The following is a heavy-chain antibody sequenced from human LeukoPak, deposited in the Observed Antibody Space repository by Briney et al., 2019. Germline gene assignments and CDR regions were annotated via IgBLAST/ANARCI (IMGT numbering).Heavy chain of an antibody. J-gene: IGHJ6*04. D-gene: IGHD3-10*02. CDR3: AELGITMIGGV. Sequence: GGSLRLSCAASGFTFSNYAIHWVRQAPGKGLECVSAISSIEGRIYYANSVKGRFTISRDNSKNMVFLQMGSLRAEDMAVYYCAELGITMIGGVWGKGTTVTISS. CDR1: GFTFSNYA. V-gene: IGHV3-64*01. CDR2: ISSIEGRI.